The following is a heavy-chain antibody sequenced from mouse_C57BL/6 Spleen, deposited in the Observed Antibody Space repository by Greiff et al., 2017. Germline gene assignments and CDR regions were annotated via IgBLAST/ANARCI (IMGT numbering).Heavy chain of an antibody. CDR1: GYTFTSYW. CDR3: ARKDGYLAWGGY. D-gene: IGHD2-3*01. Sequence: QVQLQQPGAELVKPGASVKLSCKASGYTFTSYWLHWVKQRPRQGLAWLGMLPPNSGSTNYNETFKSQATLTVDNSSSTAYRQLSSLTSEDAAGYYCARKDGYLAWGGYWGQGTLVTVSA. J-gene: IGHJ3*01. CDR2: LPPNSGST. V-gene: IGHV1-64*01.